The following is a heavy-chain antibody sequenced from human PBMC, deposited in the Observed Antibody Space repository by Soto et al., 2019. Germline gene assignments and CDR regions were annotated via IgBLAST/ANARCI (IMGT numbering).Heavy chain of an antibody. V-gene: IGHV4-30-4*01. J-gene: IGHJ6*02. Sequence: QVQLQESGPGLVKPSQTLSLTCTVSGGSISSGDYYWSWIRQPPGKGLEWIGYIYYSGSTYYNPTLKSRVXIXVXMSKNQFSLKLSSVTAADTAVYYCARDIPFGAGMDVWGQGTTVTVSS. CDR2: IYYSGST. D-gene: IGHD3-10*01. CDR1: GGSISSGDYY. CDR3: ARDIPFGAGMDV.